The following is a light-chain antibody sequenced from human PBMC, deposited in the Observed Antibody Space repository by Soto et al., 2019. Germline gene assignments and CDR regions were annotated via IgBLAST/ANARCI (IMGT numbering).Light chain of an antibody. J-gene: IGKJ4*01. V-gene: IGKV1-33*01. CDR3: QQFNNIPLT. CDR1: QSISSY. Sequence: DIQMTQSPSSLSASVGDRVTITCRASQSISSYLNWYQQKPWKAPNLLIYDASNLEMGVPSRFSGSGSGTDFTLTIRGLQPEDLATYYCQQFNNIPLTFGGGTKVDI. CDR2: DAS.